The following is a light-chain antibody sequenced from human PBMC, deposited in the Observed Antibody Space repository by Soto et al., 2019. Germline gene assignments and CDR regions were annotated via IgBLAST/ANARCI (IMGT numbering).Light chain of an antibody. Sequence: DIQMTQSPSSLSASIGDRVTITCRASQSIATYLNWYQQKPVKAPNLLIHAAFSLQSGVPSRFSGSGSGTDFTLTISSLQPEDFATYYCQQSYSTPYTFGQGTKLEI. CDR2: AAF. V-gene: IGKV1-39*01. CDR1: QSIATY. CDR3: QQSYSTPYT. J-gene: IGKJ2*01.